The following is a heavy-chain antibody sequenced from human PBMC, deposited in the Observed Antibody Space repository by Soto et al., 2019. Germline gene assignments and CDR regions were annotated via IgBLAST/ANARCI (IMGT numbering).Heavy chain of an antibody. J-gene: IGHJ4*02. Sequence: VGSMRLSCAASGFTFSSYGMHWVRQAPGKGLEWVAVIWYDGSNKYYADSVKGRFTISRDNSKNTLYLQMNSLRAEDTAVYYCARDLSAADLGADYWGQGTLVTVSS. CDR2: IWYDGSNK. D-gene: IGHD6-13*01. CDR3: ARDLSAADLGADY. V-gene: IGHV3-33*01. CDR1: GFTFSSYG.